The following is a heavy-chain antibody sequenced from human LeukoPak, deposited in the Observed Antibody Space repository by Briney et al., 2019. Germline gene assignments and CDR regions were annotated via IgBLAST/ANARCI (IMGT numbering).Heavy chain of an antibody. CDR3: AKDHYDTGGTYSFDP. CDR1: GFTFSSYG. D-gene: IGHD2-8*02. V-gene: IGHV3-30*18. J-gene: IGHJ5*02. CDR2: ISFDGNNK. Sequence: GRSLRLSCAASGFTFSSYGMHWVRHAPGKGLEWVAVISFDGNNKYYADSVKGRFTISRDNSKNRLYLQMNSLRAEDTAVYYCAKDHYDTGGTYSFDPWGQGTLVTVSS.